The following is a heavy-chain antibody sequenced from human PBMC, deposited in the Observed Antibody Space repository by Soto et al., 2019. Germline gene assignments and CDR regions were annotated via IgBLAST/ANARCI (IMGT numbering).Heavy chain of an antibody. D-gene: IGHD3-22*01. CDR1: GYTFTSYG. CDR2: ISTYNGNT. V-gene: IGHV1-18*01. Sequence: QVQLVQSGAEVKKPGASVKVSCKASGYTFTSYGISWVRQAPGQGLGWMGWISTYNGNTHYAQKLQGRVTMTTDTSPSTAYMELRSLSSDDTAVYYCARVPATGYYYDSSGYYYFDYWGQGTLVTVSS. CDR3: ARVPATGYYYDSSGYYYFDY. J-gene: IGHJ4*02.